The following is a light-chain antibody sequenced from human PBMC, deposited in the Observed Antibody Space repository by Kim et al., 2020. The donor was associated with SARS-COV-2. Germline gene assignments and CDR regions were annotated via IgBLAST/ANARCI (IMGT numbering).Light chain of an antibody. Sequence: GQSITVCCTGTSSDVGGCNYVSWYQQHPGKAPKLMIYEVSNRPSGVSNRFSGSKSGNTASLTISGLQAEDEADYYCSSYTSSSTVVFGGGTQLTVL. CDR1: SSDVGGCNY. V-gene: IGLV2-14*01. CDR2: EVS. CDR3: SSYTSSSTVV. J-gene: IGLJ2*01.